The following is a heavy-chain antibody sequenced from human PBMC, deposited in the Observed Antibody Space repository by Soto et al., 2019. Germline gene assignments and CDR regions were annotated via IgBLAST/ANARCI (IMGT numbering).Heavy chain of an antibody. D-gene: IGHD3-3*01. J-gene: IGHJ3*01. Sequence: GESLKISCQGSTDSLINYWIHWVRQMPGKGLEWMGIIYPGDSDTRYSPSFQGQVTISADKSISTAYLQWSSLKASDTAMYYCASFWRWPSHWGQGTMVTVSS. CDR3: ASFWRWPSH. CDR2: IYPGDSDT. CDR1: TDSLINYW. V-gene: IGHV5-51*01.